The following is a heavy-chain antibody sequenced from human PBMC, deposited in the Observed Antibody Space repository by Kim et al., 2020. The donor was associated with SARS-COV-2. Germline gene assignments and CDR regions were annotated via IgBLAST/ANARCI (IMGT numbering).Heavy chain of an antibody. D-gene: IGHD1-26*01. CDR3: AKDYGALHP. CDR2: GRT. J-gene: IGHJ4*02. V-gene: IGHV3-23*01. Sequence: GRTQYAASVKGRSTISRNNSKNTLELQRNSLRAEETAVYYCAKDYGALHPWGQGTLVTVSS.